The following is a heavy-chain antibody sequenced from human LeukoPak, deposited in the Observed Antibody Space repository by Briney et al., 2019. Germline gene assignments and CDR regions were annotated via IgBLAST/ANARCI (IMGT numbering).Heavy chain of an antibody. CDR3: ARGVLLGSFDY. CDR1: GGSISSYY. V-gene: IGHV4-59*01. J-gene: IGHJ4*02. CDR2: IYYSGST. Sequence: PSETLTLTCTVSGGSISSYYWSWIRQPPGKGLEWIEYIYYSGSTNYNPSLKSRVTISVDTSKNQFSLKLSSVTAADTAVYYCARGVLLGSFDYWGQGTLVTVSS. D-gene: IGHD7-27*01.